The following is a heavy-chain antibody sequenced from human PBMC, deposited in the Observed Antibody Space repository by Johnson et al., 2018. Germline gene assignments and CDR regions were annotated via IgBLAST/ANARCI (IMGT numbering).Heavy chain of an antibody. CDR2: MSYSGST. J-gene: IGHJ1*01. D-gene: IGHD6-13*01. V-gene: IGHV4-39*01. Sequence: QVQLQESGPGLVKPSETLSLTCSVSGGSISSRSYYWGWIRQPPGKGLEWIGSMSYSGSTYYNPSLKSRVTISGDPSKTHFSLKLTSVTAADTAVYYCARNTPAAGNVGYFQHWGQGTLVTVSS. CDR3: ARNTPAAGNVGYFQH. CDR1: GGSISSRSYY.